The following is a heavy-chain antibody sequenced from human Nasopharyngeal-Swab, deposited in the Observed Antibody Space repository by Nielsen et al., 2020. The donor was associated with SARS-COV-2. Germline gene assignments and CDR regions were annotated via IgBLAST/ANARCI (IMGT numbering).Heavy chain of an antibody. D-gene: IGHD2-2*01. V-gene: IGHV3-9*01. CDR2: ISWNSGSI. CDR3: AKMAEYCSSTSCSRYYYYGMDV. J-gene: IGHJ6*02. Sequence: SLKISCAASGFTFSNAWMSWVRQAPGKGLEWVSGISWNSGSIGYADSVKGRFTISRDNAKNSLYLQMNSLRAGDTALYYCAKMAEYCSSTSCSRYYYYGMDVWGQGTTVTVSS. CDR1: GFTFSNAW.